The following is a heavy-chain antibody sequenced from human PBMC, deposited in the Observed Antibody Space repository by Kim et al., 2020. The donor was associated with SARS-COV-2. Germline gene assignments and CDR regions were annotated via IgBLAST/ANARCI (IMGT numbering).Heavy chain of an antibody. V-gene: IGHV4-39*07. J-gene: IGHJ6*02. CDR3: ARGAAAAGSYGMDV. D-gene: IGHD6-13*01. Sequence: NPSRKSRVTISVDTSKNQFSLKLSSVTAADTAVYYCARGAAAAGSYGMDVWGQGTTVTVSS.